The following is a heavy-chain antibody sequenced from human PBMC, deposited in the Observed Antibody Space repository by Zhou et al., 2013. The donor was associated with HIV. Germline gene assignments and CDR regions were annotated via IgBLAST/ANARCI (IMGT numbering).Heavy chain of an antibody. D-gene: IGHD3-10*01. CDR1: GYTFSNYA. CDR3: TRDWLTSGFDY. Sequence: QVQLVQSGDEVKAPGASVKVSCTTSGYTFSNYAIHWVRQVPGQGLECMGWINGGDDYKVYSRNFQDRLTITKDTSASTVYMELSSLKSGDTAVYYCTRDWLTSGFDYWGQGTRVTVSS. J-gene: IGHJ4*02. CDR2: INGGDDYK. V-gene: IGHV1-3*01.